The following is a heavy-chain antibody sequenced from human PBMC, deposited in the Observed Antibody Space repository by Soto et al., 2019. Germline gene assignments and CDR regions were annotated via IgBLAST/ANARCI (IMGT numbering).Heavy chain of an antibody. Sequence: SVKVSCKASGGTFSSYAISWVLQAPGQGLEWMGWIIPIFGTANYAQKFQGRVTITADKSTSTAYMELSSLRSEDTAVYYCARDGSSSRYNWFDPWGQGTLVTVSS. CDR2: IIPIFGTA. V-gene: IGHV1-69*06. D-gene: IGHD6-13*01. J-gene: IGHJ5*02. CDR1: GGTFSSYA. CDR3: ARDGSSSRYNWFDP.